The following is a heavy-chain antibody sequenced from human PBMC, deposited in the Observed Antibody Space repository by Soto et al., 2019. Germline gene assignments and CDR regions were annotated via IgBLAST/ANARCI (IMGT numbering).Heavy chain of an antibody. D-gene: IGHD3-10*01. Sequence: GASVKVSCKASGYTFTSYGISWVRQAPGQGLEWMGWISAYNGNTNYAQKLQGRVTMTTDTSTSTAYMELRSLRSDDTAVYYCARDLGVIGGSGRDDAFDIWGQGTMVNVSS. J-gene: IGHJ3*02. CDR2: ISAYNGNT. CDR1: GYTFTSYG. V-gene: IGHV1-18*01. CDR3: ARDLGVIGGSGRDDAFDI.